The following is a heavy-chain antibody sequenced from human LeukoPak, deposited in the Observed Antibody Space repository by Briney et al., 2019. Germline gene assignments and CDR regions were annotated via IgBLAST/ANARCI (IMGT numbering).Heavy chain of an antibody. CDR2: ISSGSVYI. D-gene: IGHD3-16*01. Sequence: GGSLRLSCAASGFTLSSYSMNWVRQAPGKGLEWVSSISSGSVYIYYADSVKGRFTISRDDAKNSLYLQMNSLRAEDTAVYYCTRDWASVDYWGQGTLVTVSS. CDR1: GFTLSSYS. J-gene: IGHJ4*02. CDR3: TRDWASVDY. V-gene: IGHV3-21*01.